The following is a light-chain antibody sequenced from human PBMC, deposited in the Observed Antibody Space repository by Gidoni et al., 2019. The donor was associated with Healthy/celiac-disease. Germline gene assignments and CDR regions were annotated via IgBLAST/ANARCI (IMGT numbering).Light chain of an antibody. Sequence: DIVLTQSPATLSLSPGERATLSCRAGQSVSSYLAWYQQKPGQAPRLLIYDASNRATGIPARFSGRGSGTDFTLTISSLEPEDFAVDYCQQRSNWPPLTFXGXTKVEIK. CDR3: QQRSNWPPLT. V-gene: IGKV3-11*01. J-gene: IGKJ4*01. CDR1: QSVSSY. CDR2: DAS.